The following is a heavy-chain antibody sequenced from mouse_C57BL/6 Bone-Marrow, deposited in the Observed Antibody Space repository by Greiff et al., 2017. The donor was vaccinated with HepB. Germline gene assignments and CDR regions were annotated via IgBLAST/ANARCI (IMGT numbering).Heavy chain of an antibody. CDR2: ISNGGGST. J-gene: IGHJ4*01. Sequence: EVQVVESGGGLVQPGGSLKLSCAASGFTFSDYYMYWVRQTPEKRLEWVAYISNGGGSTYYPDTVKGRFTISRDNAKNTLYLQMSRLKSEDTAMYYCARHYRDAMDYWGQGTSVTVSS. V-gene: IGHV5-12*01. CDR1: GFTFSDYY. D-gene: IGHD2-14*01. CDR3: ARHYRDAMDY.